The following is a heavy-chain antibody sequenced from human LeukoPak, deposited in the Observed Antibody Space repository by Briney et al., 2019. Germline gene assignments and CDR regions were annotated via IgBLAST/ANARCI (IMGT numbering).Heavy chain of an antibody. V-gene: IGHV3-33*01. Sequence: GGSLRLSCAASGFTFSSYGMHWVRQAPGKGLEWVAVIWYDGSNKYYADSVKGRFTISRDNSKNTLYLQMNSLRAEDTAMYYCARGRYSGTTYYFDYWGQGTLVTVSS. CDR3: ARGRYSGTTYYFDY. CDR2: IWYDGSNK. J-gene: IGHJ4*02. D-gene: IGHD5-12*01. CDR1: GFTFSSYG.